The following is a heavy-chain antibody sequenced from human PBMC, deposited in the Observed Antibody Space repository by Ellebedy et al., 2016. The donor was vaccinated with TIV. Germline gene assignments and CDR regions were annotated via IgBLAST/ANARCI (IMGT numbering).Heavy chain of an antibody. CDR3: ARARSGGWLHTPDY. CDR2: IKSDGSEE. D-gene: IGHD6-19*01. Sequence: GESLKISCVASGFTFSNYNMNWVRQSPGKGLEWVANIKSDGSEEYYVDSVKGRFTISRDNAKNSLFLQMNNLRSEDTAVYYCARARSGGWLHTPDYWGQGTLVIVSS. CDR1: GFTFSNYN. V-gene: IGHV3-7*01. J-gene: IGHJ4*02.